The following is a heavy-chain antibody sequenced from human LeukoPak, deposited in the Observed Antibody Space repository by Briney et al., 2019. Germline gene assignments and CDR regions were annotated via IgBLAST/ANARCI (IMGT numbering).Heavy chain of an antibody. Sequence: PGGSLRLSCAASGLTFSSYATHWVRQAPGKGPEYVSAISSNGGSTYYANSVKGRFTISRDNSKNTLYLQMGSLRAEDMAVYYCARAAVRGVTPDYWGQGTLVTVSS. CDR1: GLTFSSYA. CDR3: ARAAVRGVTPDY. V-gene: IGHV3-64*01. J-gene: IGHJ4*02. D-gene: IGHD3-10*01. CDR2: ISSNGGST.